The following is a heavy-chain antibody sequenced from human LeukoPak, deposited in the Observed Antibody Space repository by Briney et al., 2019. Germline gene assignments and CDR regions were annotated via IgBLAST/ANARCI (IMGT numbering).Heavy chain of an antibody. J-gene: IGHJ5*02. CDR1: GGSISSGGYS. Sequence: SETLSLTCAVSGGSISSGGYSWSWIRQPPGKGLEWIGYIYHSGSTYYNPSLKSRVTISVDTSKNQFSLKLSSVTAADTAVYYCAGHDYGDYTEINWFDPWGQGTLVTVSS. V-gene: IGHV4-30-2*03. CDR2: IYHSGST. CDR3: AGHDYGDYTEINWFDP. D-gene: IGHD4-17*01.